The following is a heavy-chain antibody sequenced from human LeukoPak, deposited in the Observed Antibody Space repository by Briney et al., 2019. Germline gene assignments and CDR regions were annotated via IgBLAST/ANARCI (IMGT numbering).Heavy chain of an antibody. CDR2: ISYDGGNT. CDR3: ARGNSDAFDI. CDR1: GFTFSSNA. J-gene: IGHJ3*02. D-gene: IGHD4-23*01. Sequence: GGSLRLSCAASGFTFSSNAIHWVRQAPGKGLEWVAEISYDGGNTYYADSVKGRFTISRDNSKNTLYLQMNSLRAEDTAVYYCARGNSDAFDIWGHGTMVTVSS. V-gene: IGHV3-30-3*01.